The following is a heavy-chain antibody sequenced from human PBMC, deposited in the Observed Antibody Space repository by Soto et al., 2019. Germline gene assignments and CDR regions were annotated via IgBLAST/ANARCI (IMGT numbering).Heavy chain of an antibody. CDR1: GYTFTGYY. CDR2: INPNSGGT. V-gene: IGHV1-2*04. J-gene: IGHJ5*02. Sequence: GASVKVSCKASGYTFTGYYMHWVRQAPGQGLEWMGWINPNSGGTNYVQKFQGWVTMTRDTSISSAYMELSRLRSDDTAVYYCLRAGLVQYSISLLRLDPWGQGTLVTVSS. CDR3: LRAGLVQYSISLLRLDP. D-gene: IGHD6-6*01.